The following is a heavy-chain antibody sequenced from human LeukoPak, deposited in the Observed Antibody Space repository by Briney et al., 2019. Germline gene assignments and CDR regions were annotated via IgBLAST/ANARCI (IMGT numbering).Heavy chain of an antibody. CDR1: GGSISSYY. CDR3: ARDRGYYGSGSGFDY. V-gene: IGHV4-59*01. Sequence: SETLSLTCTVSGGSISSYYWSWTRQPPGKGLEWIGYIYYSGSTNYNPSLKSRVTISVDTSKNQFSLKLSSVTAADTAVYYCARDRGYYGSGSGFDYWGQGTLVTVSS. CDR2: IYYSGST. J-gene: IGHJ4*02. D-gene: IGHD3-10*01.